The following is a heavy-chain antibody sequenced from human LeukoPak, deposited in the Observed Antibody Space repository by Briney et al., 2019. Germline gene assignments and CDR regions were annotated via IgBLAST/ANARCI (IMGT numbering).Heavy chain of an antibody. CDR3: ARDSYGSGIRAFDI. V-gene: IGHV3-48*03. CDR1: GFTFSSYE. D-gene: IGHD3-10*01. Sequence: PGESLRLSCAASGFTFSSYEMNWVRQAPGKGLEWVSYISSSGSTIYYADSVKGRFTISRDNAKNSLYLQMNSLRAEDTAVYYCARDSYGSGIRAFDIWGQGTMVTVSS. J-gene: IGHJ3*02. CDR2: ISSSGSTI.